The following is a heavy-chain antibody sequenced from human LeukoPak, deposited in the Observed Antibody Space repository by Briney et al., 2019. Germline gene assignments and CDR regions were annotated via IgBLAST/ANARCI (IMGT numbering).Heavy chain of an antibody. CDR2: INPNSGGT. V-gene: IGHV1-2*02. D-gene: IGHD2/OR15-2a*01. CDR1: GYTFTGYY. Sequence: GASVKVSCKASGYTFTGYYIHWVRQAPGQGLEWLGWINPNSGGTNYAQKFQGRVTMTRDTSISTAYMELSRLRSDDTAVYYCARGTPITLSSATFFDYWGQGTLVTVSS. CDR3: ARGTPITLSSATFFDY. J-gene: IGHJ4*02.